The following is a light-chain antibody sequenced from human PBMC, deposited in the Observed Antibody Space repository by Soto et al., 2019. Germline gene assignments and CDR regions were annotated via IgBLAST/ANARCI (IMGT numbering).Light chain of an antibody. CDR3: QSYDSSLSDV. V-gene: IGLV1-40*01. CDR2: GNS. Sequence: QSVLTQPPSVSGAPGQRVTISCTGSSSNIGAGYDVHWYQQLPGTDPKLLIYGNSNRPSGVPDRFSGSKSGTSASLAITGLQAEDEADYYFQSYDSSLSDVFGSGTKLTVL. J-gene: IGLJ1*01. CDR1: SSNIGAGYD.